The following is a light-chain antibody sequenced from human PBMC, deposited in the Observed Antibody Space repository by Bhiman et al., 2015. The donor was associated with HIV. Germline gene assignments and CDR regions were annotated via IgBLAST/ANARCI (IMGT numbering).Light chain of an antibody. Sequence: ELTQPPSVSVSPGQTARITCSGDALPKQYAYWYQQKPGQAPVLVIYKDSERPSGIPERFSGSSSGTTVTLTISGVQAEDEADYYCQSAGSSASYEVFGGGTKLTVL. J-gene: IGLJ2*01. CDR2: KDS. V-gene: IGLV3-25*03. CDR3: QSAGSSASYEV. CDR1: ALPKQY.